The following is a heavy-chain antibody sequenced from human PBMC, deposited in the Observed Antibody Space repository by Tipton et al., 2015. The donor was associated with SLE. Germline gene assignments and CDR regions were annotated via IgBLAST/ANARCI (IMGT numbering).Heavy chain of an antibody. CDR1: GDSISSSPYY. Sequence: TLSLTCTVSGDSISSSPYYWAWIRQPPGKGVEWIGSLFYSGNAYYNPSLESRVTISEDSSQNQVSLKLSSVTAADTAVYYCAKDNRLAYGDYGVQDWFDPWGQGTLVTVSS. CDR2: LFYSGNA. CDR3: AKDNRLAYGDYGVQDWFDP. D-gene: IGHD4-17*01. J-gene: IGHJ5*02. V-gene: IGHV4-39*07.